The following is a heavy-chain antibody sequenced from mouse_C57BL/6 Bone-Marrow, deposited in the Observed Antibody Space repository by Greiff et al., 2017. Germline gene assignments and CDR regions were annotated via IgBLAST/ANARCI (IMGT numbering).Heavy chain of an antibody. CDR3: ARKRDYYGSSYEGNAMDY. CDR1: GFSLTSYG. CDR2: IWSGGST. Sequence: QVQLQQSGPGLVQPSQSLSITCTVSGFSLTSYGVHWVRQSPGKGLEWLGVIWSGGSTDYNAAFISRLSISKDNSKSQVFFKMNSLQADDTAIYYCARKRDYYGSSYEGNAMDYWGQGTSVTVSS. V-gene: IGHV2-2*01. D-gene: IGHD1-1*01. J-gene: IGHJ4*01.